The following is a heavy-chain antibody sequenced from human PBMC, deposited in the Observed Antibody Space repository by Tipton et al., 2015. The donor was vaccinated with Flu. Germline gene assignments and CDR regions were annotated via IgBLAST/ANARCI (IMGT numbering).Heavy chain of an antibody. J-gene: IGHJ3*02. CDR2: MYSSGSF. CDR1: GVSVTTTSYY. Sequence: GLVKPSETLSLSCTVSGVSVTTTSYYWSWIRQPPGKGLEWIGYMYSSGSFYYNYSLRSRVTISVDTSKKQFSLKLSSVTAADTAVYYCARGWDEPHAFDIWGQGTVVRVSS. V-gene: IGHV4-61*01. CDR3: ARGWDEPHAFDI. D-gene: IGHD1-26*01.